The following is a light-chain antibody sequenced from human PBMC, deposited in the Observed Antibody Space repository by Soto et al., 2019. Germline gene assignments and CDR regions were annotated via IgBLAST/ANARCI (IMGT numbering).Light chain of an antibody. V-gene: IGKV1D-12*01. CDR3: QQANSFPYT. CDR2: AAS. CDR1: QGISSW. J-gene: IGKJ2*01. Sequence: DIQMTQSPSSVSASVGDRVTLTCRASQGISSWLAWYQQKPGKAPKLLIYAASSLQSGVPPRFSSSGSGPDFPLTDSSLLPDYLATYYCQQANSFPYTCDQGPKLEIK.